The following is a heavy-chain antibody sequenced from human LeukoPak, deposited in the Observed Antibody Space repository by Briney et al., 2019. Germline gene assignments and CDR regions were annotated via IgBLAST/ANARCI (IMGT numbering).Heavy chain of an antibody. D-gene: IGHD3-22*01. CDR2: IYTSGST. V-gene: IGHV4-4*07. J-gene: IGHJ3*02. Sequence: SETLSLTCTVSGGSISSYYWSWIRQPAGKGLEWIGRIYTSGSTNYNTSLKSRVTMSVDTSKNQFSLKLSSVTAADTAVYYCARDENFYDSSGILDIWGQGTMVTVSS. CDR3: ARDENFYDSSGILDI. CDR1: GGSISSYY.